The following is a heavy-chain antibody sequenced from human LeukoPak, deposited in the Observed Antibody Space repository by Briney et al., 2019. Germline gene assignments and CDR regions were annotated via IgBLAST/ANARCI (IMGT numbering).Heavy chain of an antibody. CDR1: GFTVSSSY. J-gene: IGHJ4*02. V-gene: IGHV4-59*08. Sequence: GSLRLSYAASGFTVSSSYMSWIRQPPGKGLEWIGYIFYTGSTDYNPSLKSRVTISIDTSKNQFSLKVTSVTAADTAVYYCARHGPIRGVSRVDSWGQGALVSVSS. D-gene: IGHD3-10*01. CDR3: ARHGPIRGVSRVDS. CDR2: IFYTGST.